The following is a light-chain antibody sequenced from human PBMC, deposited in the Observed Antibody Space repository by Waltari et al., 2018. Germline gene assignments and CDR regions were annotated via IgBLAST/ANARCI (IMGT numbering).Light chain of an antibody. CDR1: SGHSNYA. CDR2: VNSDGSH. CDR3: QTGGFGIWV. J-gene: IGLJ3*02. Sequence: QLLLTQSPSASASLGASVKLTCTLSSGHSNYAIAWHPQQPDKGPRYLMKVNSDGSHLKGDGIPDRFSGSSSGAERYLTISSLQSEDEADYYCQTGGFGIWVFGGGTKLTVL. V-gene: IGLV4-69*01.